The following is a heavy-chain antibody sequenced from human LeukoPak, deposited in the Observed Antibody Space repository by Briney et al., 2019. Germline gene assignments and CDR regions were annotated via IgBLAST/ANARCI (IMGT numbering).Heavy chain of an antibody. J-gene: IGHJ4*02. CDR2: ISAIGEST. CDR1: GYTFCRYA. D-gene: IGHD4-17*01. CDR3: ASVPQYGDSFCDC. V-gene: IGHV3-23*01. Sequence: GGSLRLSCAASGYTFCRYAMSWVRQAPGKGLEWVSGISAIGESTYYADSVKGRLTISRDNSKNTLYLLMKSIRDADTAVYLCASVPQYGDSFCDCWGQGTLVTVSS.